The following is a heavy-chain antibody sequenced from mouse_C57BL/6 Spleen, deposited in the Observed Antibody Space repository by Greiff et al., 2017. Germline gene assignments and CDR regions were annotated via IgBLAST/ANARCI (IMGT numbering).Heavy chain of an antibody. Sequence: VHVKQSGAELVRPGASVKLSCTASGFNIKDDYMHWVKQRPEQGLEWIGWIDPENGDTEYASKFQGKATITADTSSNTAYLQLSSLTSEDTAVYDCTTSRNYRAWFADWGQGTLVTVSA. D-gene: IGHD2-1*01. CDR3: TTSRNYRAWFAD. V-gene: IGHV14-4*01. J-gene: IGHJ3*01. CDR2: IDPENGDT. CDR1: GFNIKDDY.